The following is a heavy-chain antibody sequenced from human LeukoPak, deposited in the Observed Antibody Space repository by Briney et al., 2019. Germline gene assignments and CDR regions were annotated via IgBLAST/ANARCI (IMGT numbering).Heavy chain of an antibody. J-gene: IGHJ4*02. CDR3: ARDLDHCRNIICSNSAY. CDR2: ISTYNGNT. CDR1: GYNFDRYG. V-gene: IGHV1-18*04. Sequence: GASVKVSCKGSGYNFDRYGVNWVRQAPGQGLEWVGWISTYNGNTFYAQKFEGRVTMTTDTSTNTVYMDLRSLRSDDTAVYYCARDLDHCRNIICSNSAYWGQGTLVTVSS. D-gene: IGHD2-2*01.